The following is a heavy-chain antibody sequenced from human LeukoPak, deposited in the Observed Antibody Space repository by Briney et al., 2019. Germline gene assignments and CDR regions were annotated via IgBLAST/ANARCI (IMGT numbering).Heavy chain of an antibody. Sequence: ASVKVSCKASGYTFISYDINWVRQAPGQGLEWMGWMNPNSGNTAYAQKFQGRVTMTRSTSTSTAYMELSSLRSEDTAVYYCAKVANTRGNWFDPWGQGTLVTVSS. CDR2: MNPNSGNT. D-gene: IGHD3-3*01. CDR3: AKVANTRGNWFDP. CDR1: GYTFISYD. V-gene: IGHV1-8*01. J-gene: IGHJ5*02.